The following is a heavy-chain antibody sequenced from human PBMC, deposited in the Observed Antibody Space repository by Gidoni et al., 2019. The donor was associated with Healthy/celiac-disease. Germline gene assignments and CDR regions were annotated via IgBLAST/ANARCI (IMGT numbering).Heavy chain of an antibody. V-gene: IGHV3-9*01. CDR1: GFTFDDYA. D-gene: IGHD3-22*01. CDR3: AKDGISDYYDTSRGGAYYYYGMDV. J-gene: IGHJ6*02. CDR2: ISWNSGSI. Sequence: EVQLVESGGGLVQPGRSLRLSCAASGFTFDDYAMHWVRPAPGKGLEWVSGISWNSGSIGYADSVKGRFTISRDNAKNSLYLQMNSLRAEDTALYYCAKDGISDYYDTSRGGAYYYYGMDVWGQGTTVTVSS.